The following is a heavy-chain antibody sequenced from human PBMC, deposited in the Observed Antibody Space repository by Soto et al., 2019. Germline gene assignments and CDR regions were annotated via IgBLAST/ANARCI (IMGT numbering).Heavy chain of an antibody. Sequence: ASVKVSCKASGYTFTGYYMHWVRQAPGQGLEWMGWINPNSGGTNYAQKFQGWVTMTRDTSISTAYMELSRLRSDDTAVYYCARDREYCTNGVCWDFDYWAQRTLVTVSS. CDR1: GYTFTGYY. V-gene: IGHV1-2*04. J-gene: IGHJ4*02. CDR3: ARDREYCTNGVCWDFDY. CDR2: INPNSGGT. D-gene: IGHD2-8*01.